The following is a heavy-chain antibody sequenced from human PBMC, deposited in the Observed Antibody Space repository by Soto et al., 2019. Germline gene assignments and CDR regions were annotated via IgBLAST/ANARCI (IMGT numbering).Heavy chain of an antibody. CDR3: ARDGYSGRSDGFDI. D-gene: IGHD1-26*01. Sequence: QVQLVESGGGVVQPGRSLRLSCAASGFTFSAYTMHWVRQPPGKGLERVAVISYDGNNERYTDPVKGRFTVSRDNSKSTLYLQMNSLKSEDTAVYYCARDGYSGRSDGFDIWGQGTMVTVSS. CDR1: GFTFSAYT. V-gene: IGHV3-30-3*01. J-gene: IGHJ3*02. CDR2: ISYDGNNE.